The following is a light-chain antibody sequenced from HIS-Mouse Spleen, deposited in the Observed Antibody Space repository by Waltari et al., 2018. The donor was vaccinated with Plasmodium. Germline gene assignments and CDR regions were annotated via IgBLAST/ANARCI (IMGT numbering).Light chain of an antibody. V-gene: IGLV2-23*01. Sequence: QSALTQPASVSGSPGQSITISCTGTSSDVGRYNLVPWYQQHPGKAPKRRIYEGSKRPAGVSTRFSGSKSGNTASLTSSVLQAEDEADYYCCSYAGSSTYVFGTGTKVTVL. J-gene: IGLJ1*01. CDR3: CSYAGSSTYV. CDR2: EGS. CDR1: SSDVGRYNL.